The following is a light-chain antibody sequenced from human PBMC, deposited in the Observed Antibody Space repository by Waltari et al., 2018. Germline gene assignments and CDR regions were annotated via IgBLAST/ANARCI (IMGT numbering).Light chain of an antibody. Sequence: QSVLIQPPSSSATPGQRFTISCSVSNSNIWSNVVNWYQKLQGRGPKLLIYSNDRRPSGVPDRFSGYKSGTSASRAISGLQAEDEADYYCATWDDRLTGVVFGGGTKVTVL. V-gene: IGLV1-44*01. J-gene: IGLJ3*02. CDR1: NSNIWSNV. CDR3: ATWDDRLTGVV. CDR2: SND.